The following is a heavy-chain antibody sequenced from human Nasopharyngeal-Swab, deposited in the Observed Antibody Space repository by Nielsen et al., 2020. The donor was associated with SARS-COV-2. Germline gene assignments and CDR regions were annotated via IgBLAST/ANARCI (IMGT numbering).Heavy chain of an antibody. V-gene: IGHV4-34*01. D-gene: IGHD2-2*01. CDR2: INHSGST. CDR3: ARGISGVVPAPILGVGPYYHYYSMDV. CDR1: GGSFSGYY. Sequence: SETLSLTCAVYGGSFSGYYWSWIRQPPGKGLEWIGEINHSGSTNSIPSLQSRVTISVDTSKNQFSLKVTSVTAADTAVYYCARGISGVVPAPILGVGPYYHYYSMDVWGKGTTVTVSS. J-gene: IGHJ6*03.